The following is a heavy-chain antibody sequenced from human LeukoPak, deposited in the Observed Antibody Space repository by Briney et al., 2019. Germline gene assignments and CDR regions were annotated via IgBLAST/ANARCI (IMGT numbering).Heavy chain of an antibody. D-gene: IGHD6-19*01. V-gene: IGHV1-2*02. CDR1: GYTFTDYY. CDR2: INPKSGDT. J-gene: IGHJ4*02. CDR3: VRDLTGGSGD. Sequence: ASVKVSCKASGYTFTDYYMHWVRQAPGQTFEWLAWINPKSGDTHYTQKFQGRVTVTTDASITSVYMELSGLQSDDTAVYYCVRDLTGGSGDWGQGTLVTVSS.